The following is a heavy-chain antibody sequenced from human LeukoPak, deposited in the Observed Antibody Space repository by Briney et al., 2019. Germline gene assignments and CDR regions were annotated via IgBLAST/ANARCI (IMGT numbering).Heavy chain of an antibody. CDR2: INPNSGGT. CDR3: ARDKAYGSGSYDY. V-gene: IGHV1-2*04. D-gene: IGHD3-10*01. CDR1: GYTFTGYY. Sequence: ASVKVSCKASGYTFTGYYMHWVRQAPGQGLEWMGWINPNSGGTNYAQKFQGWVTMTGDTSISTAYMELSRLRSDDTAVYYCARDKAYGSGSYDYWGQGTLVTVSS. J-gene: IGHJ4*02.